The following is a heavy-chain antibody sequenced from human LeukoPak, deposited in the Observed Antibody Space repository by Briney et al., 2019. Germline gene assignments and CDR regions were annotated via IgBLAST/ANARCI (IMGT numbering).Heavy chain of an antibody. D-gene: IGHD1-26*01. CDR2: ISYSGST. Sequence: PSETLSLTCTVSGGSISSYYWSWIRQPPGKGLEWIGYISYSGSTNYNPSLKSRVTISVDTSKNQFSLKLSSVTAADTAVYYCARVKWVGATNWFDPWGQGTLVTVSS. CDR1: GGSISSYY. J-gene: IGHJ5*02. V-gene: IGHV4-59*08. CDR3: ARVKWVGATNWFDP.